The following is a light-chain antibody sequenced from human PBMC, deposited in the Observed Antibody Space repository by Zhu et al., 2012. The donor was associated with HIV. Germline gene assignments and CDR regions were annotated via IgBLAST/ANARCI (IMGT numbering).Light chain of an antibody. CDR2: GAS. Sequence: EIVMTQSPATLSVSPGERGTLSCRASQSVSTNLAWYQQKPGQAPRLLIYGASTRATGIPARFSGSGSGTEFTLTISSMQSEDFAVYYCQQYNNWPRTFGQGTNLEIK. V-gene: IGKV3-15*01. J-gene: IGKJ2*01. CDR3: QQYNNWPRT. CDR1: QSVSTN.